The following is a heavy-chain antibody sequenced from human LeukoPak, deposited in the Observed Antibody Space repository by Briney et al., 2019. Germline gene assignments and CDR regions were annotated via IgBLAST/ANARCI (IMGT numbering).Heavy chain of an antibody. Sequence: SETLSLTCAVYGGSFSGYYWSWIRQPPGKGLEWIGEINHSGSTNYNPSLKSRVTISVDTSKNQFSLKLSSVTAADTAVYYCVRDWDYGGKGDCFDPWGQGTLVTVSS. V-gene: IGHV4-34*01. CDR2: INHSGST. CDR3: VRDWDYGGKGDCFDP. CDR1: GGSFSGYY. J-gene: IGHJ5*02. D-gene: IGHD4-17*01.